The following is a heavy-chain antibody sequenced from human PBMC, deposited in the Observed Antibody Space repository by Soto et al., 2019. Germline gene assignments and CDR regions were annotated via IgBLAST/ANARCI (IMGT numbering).Heavy chain of an antibody. CDR3: ARSAGSFGAGSYLGA. CDR2: FNHGGST. D-gene: IGHD3-16*02. Sequence: SETLSLTCAVNGGSFSGFYWSWIRQPPGKGLEWIGEFNHGGSTNYNPSLKSRVAISTDTSKSQVSLTLTSVTAADTAIYYCARSAGSFGAGSYLGAWGQGTQVTVSS. J-gene: IGHJ5*02. V-gene: IGHV4-34*01. CDR1: GGSFSGFY.